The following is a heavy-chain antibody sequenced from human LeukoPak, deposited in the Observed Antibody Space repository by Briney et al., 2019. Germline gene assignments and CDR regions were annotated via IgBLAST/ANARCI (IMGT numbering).Heavy chain of an antibody. CDR3: AKSHSVAVAGIYSTYYFDC. V-gene: IGHV3-23*01. CDR1: GFIFSSFA. J-gene: IGHJ4*01. D-gene: IGHD6-19*01. CDR2: ISGSGAST. Sequence: PGGSLRLSCAASGFIFSSFAMSWVRQAPGRGLEWVSSISGSGASTYYADSVKGRFTISRDNSRNTLYLQMSSLRAEDTAVYYCAKSHSVAVAGIYSTYYFDCWGQGTLVTVSS.